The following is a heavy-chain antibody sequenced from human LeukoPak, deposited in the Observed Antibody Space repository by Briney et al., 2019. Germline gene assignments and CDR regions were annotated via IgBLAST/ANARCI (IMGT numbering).Heavy chain of an antibody. CDR1: GFSLSTNGVG. D-gene: IGHD3-10*01. V-gene: IGHV2-5*02. Sequence: SGPTLVNPTQTLTLTCTFSGFSLSTNGVGVGWIRQPPGKALEWLALIYWDDDKRYSPSLRSRLTITKDTSKNQVVLTMTNMDPVDTATYYCVRVYYYGSGSYEWGQGTLVTVSS. CDR2: IYWDDDK. J-gene: IGHJ4*02. CDR3: VRVYYYGSGSYE.